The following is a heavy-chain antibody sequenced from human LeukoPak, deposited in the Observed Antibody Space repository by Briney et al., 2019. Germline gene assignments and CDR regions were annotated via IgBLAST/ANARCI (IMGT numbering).Heavy chain of an antibody. Sequence: GASVKVSCKASGYTFTGYYMHWVRQAPGQGLEWMGWINPNSGGTNYAQKFQGWVTMTRDTSISTAYMELSRLRSDDTAAYYCAVGYCSGGSCYSLGYWGQGTLVTVSS. J-gene: IGHJ4*02. V-gene: IGHV1-2*04. D-gene: IGHD2-15*01. CDR2: INPNSGGT. CDR1: GYTFTGYY. CDR3: AVGYCSGGSCYSLGY.